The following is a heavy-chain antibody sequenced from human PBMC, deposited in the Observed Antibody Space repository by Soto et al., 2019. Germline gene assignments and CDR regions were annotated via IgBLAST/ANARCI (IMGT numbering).Heavy chain of an antibody. CDR2: VSGGGDST. CDR1: GFTLSSNV. CDR3: AKDSPLWSGALVNYFDS. D-gene: IGHD3-10*01. Sequence: EVQLLESGGGLVQPGGSLRLSCAASGFTLSSNVMSWVRQAPGKGLEWVSAVSGGGDSTYYADSVKGRFTISRDDSKNTLYLQVTSLRADDTAVYFCAKDSPLWSGALVNYFDSWGQGTLITVSS. J-gene: IGHJ4*02. V-gene: IGHV3-23*01.